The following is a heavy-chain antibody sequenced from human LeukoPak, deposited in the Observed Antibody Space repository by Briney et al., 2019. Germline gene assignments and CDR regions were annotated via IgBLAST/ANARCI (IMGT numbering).Heavy chain of an antibody. CDR1: GYSFISYW. CDR2: IYPGDSDT. V-gene: IGHV5-51*01. D-gene: IGHD4-17*01. J-gene: IGHJ4*02. Sequence: GESLKISCKGSGYSFISYWIGWVRQMPGKGLEWMGIIYPGDSDTRYRPSFQGQVTISADKSISPASLQWSSLRASDTALYYCARHLHSTVTTDGYFDYWGQGTLVTVSS. CDR3: ARHLHSTVTTDGYFDY.